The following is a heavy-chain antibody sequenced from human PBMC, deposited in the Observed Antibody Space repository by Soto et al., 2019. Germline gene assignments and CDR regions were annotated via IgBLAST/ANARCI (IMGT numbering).Heavy chain of an antibody. CDR2: IIPIFGTA. J-gene: IGHJ5*02. CDR1: GGTFSSYA. CDR3: ARYAYASSGYYFGWFDP. D-gene: IGHD3-22*01. Sequence: QVQLVQSGAEGKKPGSSVKVSCKASGGTFSSYALSWVRQAPGQGLEWMGGIIPIFGTANYAQKFQGRVTITADESTSTAYMELSSLRYEDTAVYYCARYAYASSGYYFGWFDPWGQGTMVTVSS. V-gene: IGHV1-69*01.